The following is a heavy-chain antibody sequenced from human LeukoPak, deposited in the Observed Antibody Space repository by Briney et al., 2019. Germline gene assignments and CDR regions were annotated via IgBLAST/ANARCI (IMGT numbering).Heavy chain of an antibody. CDR1: GFTFSTYG. CDR2: IRYNGRNK. Sequence: GGSLRLSCAASGFTFSTYGMHWVRQAPGKGLEWVAFIRYNGRNKYYADSVKGRFTISRDNSKNTLCLQMNSLRAEDTAVYYCAKEIWPTVTTPGHTHFDYWGQGTLVTVSS. V-gene: IGHV3-30*02. D-gene: IGHD4-17*01. CDR3: AKEIWPTVTTPGHTHFDY. J-gene: IGHJ4*02.